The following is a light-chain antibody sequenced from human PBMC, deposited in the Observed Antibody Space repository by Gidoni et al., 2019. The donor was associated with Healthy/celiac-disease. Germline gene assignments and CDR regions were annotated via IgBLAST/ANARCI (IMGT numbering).Light chain of an antibody. CDR3: CSYAGSSTIGHWV. CDR1: SSDVGSYNL. V-gene: IGLV2-23*02. J-gene: IGLJ3*02. CDR2: EVS. Sequence: QSALPQPASVSGSPGPSITISCTGTSSDVGSYNLVSWYQQHPGKAPKLMIYEVSKRPSGVSKRVSGSKAGNTASMTISGLQAEDEADDYCCSYAGSSTIGHWVFGGGTKLTVL.